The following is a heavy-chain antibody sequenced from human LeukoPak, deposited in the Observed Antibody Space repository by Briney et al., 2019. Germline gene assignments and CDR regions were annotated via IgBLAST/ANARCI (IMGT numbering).Heavy chain of an antibody. CDR1: GGSISSYY. Sequence: SETLSLTCTVSGGSISSYYWSWIRQPPGKGLEWIGYIYYSGSTNYNPSLKSRVTISVDTSKNQFSLKLSSVTAADTAVYYCARTTSRWGAYTWFDPWGQGTLVTVSS. D-gene: IGHD3-16*01. CDR2: IYYSGST. CDR3: ARTTSRWGAYTWFDP. J-gene: IGHJ5*02. V-gene: IGHV4-59*01.